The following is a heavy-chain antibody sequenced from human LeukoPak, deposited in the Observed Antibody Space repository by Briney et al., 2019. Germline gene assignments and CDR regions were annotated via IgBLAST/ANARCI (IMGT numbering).Heavy chain of an antibody. Sequence: GESLRLSCAASGFTFSSYAMGWVRQAPGKGREWVSAIIGSGGSTYYADSVKGRFTISRDNSKNTLYLQMNSLRAEDTAVYYCAKHSGVYYHYCVMDVWGEGTTVTVYS. CDR3: AKHSGVYYHYCVMDV. CDR1: GFTFSSYA. J-gene: IGHJ6*04. V-gene: IGHV3-23*01. D-gene: IGHD1-26*01. CDR2: IIGSGGST.